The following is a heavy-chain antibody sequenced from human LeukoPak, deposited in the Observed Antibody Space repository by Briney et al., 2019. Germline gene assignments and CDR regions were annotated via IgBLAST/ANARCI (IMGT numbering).Heavy chain of an antibody. CDR1: GGSFSGYY. Sequence: SETLSLTCAVYGGSFSGYYWSWIRQPPGKGLEWIGEINHSGSTNYNPSLKSRVTISVDKSKNQFSLKLSSVTAADTAVYYCARGYSTAMVVYYFDYWGQGTLVTVSS. V-gene: IGHV4-34*01. CDR2: INHSGST. J-gene: IGHJ4*02. D-gene: IGHD5-18*01. CDR3: ARGYSTAMVVYYFDY.